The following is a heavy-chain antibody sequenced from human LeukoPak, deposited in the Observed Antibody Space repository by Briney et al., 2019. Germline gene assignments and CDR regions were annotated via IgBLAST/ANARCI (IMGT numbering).Heavy chain of an antibody. Sequence: GGSLRLSCAASGFTFSSYWMSWVRQAPGKGLEWVANIKQDGSEKYYVDSVKGRLTISRDNAKNSLYLQMNSLRAEDTAVYYCARVGGDDYFDYWGQGTLVTVSS. CDR2: IKQDGSEK. CDR3: ARVGGDDYFDY. J-gene: IGHJ4*02. D-gene: IGHD4-17*01. CDR1: GFTFSSYW. V-gene: IGHV3-7*01.